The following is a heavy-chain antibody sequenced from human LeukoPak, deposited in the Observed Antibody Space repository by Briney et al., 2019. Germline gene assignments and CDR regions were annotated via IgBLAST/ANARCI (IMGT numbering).Heavy chain of an antibody. CDR3: VRDSXGYHSYXFDL. J-gene: IGHJ4*02. D-gene: IGHD1-1*01. V-gene: IGHV3-21*06. CDR2: MSDSGTFL. CDR1: GFTFETYS. Sequence: PGGSLRLSCAASGFTFETYSMNWVRQAPGKGLEWVSSMSDSGTFLYYADPVKGRFTISRDNAKNSLHLQMNSLRADDTAIYYCVRDSXGYHSYXFDLWGQXTLVTVSS.